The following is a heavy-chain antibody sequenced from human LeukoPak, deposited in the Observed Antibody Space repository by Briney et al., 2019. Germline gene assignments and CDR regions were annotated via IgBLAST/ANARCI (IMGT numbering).Heavy chain of an antibody. D-gene: IGHD4-11*01. J-gene: IGHJ4*02. Sequence: QPGRSLRLSCAASGFTFSSYAMHWVRQAPGKGLEWVAVISYDGSNKYYADSVKGRFTISRDNSKNTLYLQMNSLRAEDTAVYYCANPPTVTSFDHWGQGTLVTVSS. V-gene: IGHV3-30*04. CDR2: ISYDGSNK. CDR3: ANPPTVTSFDH. CDR1: GFTFSSYA.